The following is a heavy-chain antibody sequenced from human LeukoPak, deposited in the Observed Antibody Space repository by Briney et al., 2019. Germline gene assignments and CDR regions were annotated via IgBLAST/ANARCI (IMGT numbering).Heavy chain of an antibody. CDR1: GFTFSSYA. CDR2: ISGSGGST. Sequence: HPGGSLRLSCAASGFTFSSYATSWVRQAPGKGLEWVSAISGSGGSTYYADSVKGRFTISRDNSKNTLYLQMNSLRAEDTAVYYCAKDHLVRFGEYGGYWGQGTLVTVSS. CDR3: AKDHLVRFGEYGGY. V-gene: IGHV3-23*01. D-gene: IGHD3-10*01. J-gene: IGHJ4*02.